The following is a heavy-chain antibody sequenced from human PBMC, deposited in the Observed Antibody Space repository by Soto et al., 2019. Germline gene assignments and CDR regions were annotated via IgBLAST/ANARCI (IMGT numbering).Heavy chain of an antibody. D-gene: IGHD6-13*01. V-gene: IGHV1-69*01. CDR2: IIPIFVTA. Sequence: QVQLVQSGAEVKKPGSSVKVSCKASGGTFSSYAISWVRQAPGQGLEWMGGIIPIFVTANYAQKVQGRVTIAADESTSTAYMELSSLRSEDTAVYYCGRIHNLGYSGRWDYDYWGQGTLVNVSS. J-gene: IGHJ4*02. CDR1: GGTFSSYA. CDR3: GRIHNLGYSGRWDYDY.